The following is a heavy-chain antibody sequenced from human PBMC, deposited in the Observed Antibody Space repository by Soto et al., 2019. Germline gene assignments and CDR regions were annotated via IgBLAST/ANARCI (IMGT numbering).Heavy chain of an antibody. CDR3: ERDEAEGYFDS. Sequence: PSETLSLTCTVSRGSISSGTNYWAWIRQPPGKGLEWIANIYYSGSTFYNPSLKSRVTISLDTSKNQFSLKLRSVTAADTAVYYCERDEAEGYFDSWGQGTRVTVSS. V-gene: IGHV4-39*02. J-gene: IGHJ4*02. CDR2: IYYSGST. CDR1: RGSISSGTNY. D-gene: IGHD6-25*01.